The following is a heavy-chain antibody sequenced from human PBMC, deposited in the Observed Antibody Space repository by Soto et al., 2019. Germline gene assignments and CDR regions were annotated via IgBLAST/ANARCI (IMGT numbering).Heavy chain of an antibody. D-gene: IGHD4-17*01. CDR2: ISAYNGNT. Sequence: QVQLVQSGAEVKKPGASVQVSCKASGYTFTSYGISWVRQAPGQGLEWMGWISAYNGNTNYAQKLQGRVTMTTDTSTSTAYMELRSLRSDDTAVYYCARVRLVTTVTTSFDYWGQGPLVTVSS. J-gene: IGHJ4*02. V-gene: IGHV1-18*01. CDR3: ARVRLVTTVTTSFDY. CDR1: GYTFTSYG.